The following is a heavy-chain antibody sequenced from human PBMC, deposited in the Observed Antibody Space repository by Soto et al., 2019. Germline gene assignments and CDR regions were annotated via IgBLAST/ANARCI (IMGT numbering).Heavy chain of an antibody. CDR3: AKVIRAASPSSNFYYYSAMDV. CDR2: ISNDGRNT. V-gene: IGHV3-30*18. CDR1: GFSFSAYG. Sequence: QVQMVESGGGVVQPGRSLRLSCAASGFSFSAYGLHWVRQAPGKGLEWLAVISNDGRNTYYADSVKGRFTISRDNSKDRLFLQMNSLKGEDTAIYYCAKVIRAASPSSNFYYYSAMDVWGHGATVTVSS. D-gene: IGHD6-25*01. J-gene: IGHJ6*02.